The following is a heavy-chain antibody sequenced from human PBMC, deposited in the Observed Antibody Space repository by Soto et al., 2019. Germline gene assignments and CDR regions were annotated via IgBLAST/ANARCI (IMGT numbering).Heavy chain of an antibody. J-gene: IGHJ3*02. D-gene: IGHD6-25*01. CDR2: IYYSGST. CDR1: GGSISSSSYY. V-gene: IGHV4-39*01. Sequence: PSETLSLTCTVSGGSISSSSYYWGWIRQPPGKGLEWIASIYYSGSTYYNPSLRGRLTISEDTSKNQFSLKLSSVTAADTAVYYCARHRRRRADDAFDIWGQGTMVTVSS. CDR3: ARHRRRRADDAFDI.